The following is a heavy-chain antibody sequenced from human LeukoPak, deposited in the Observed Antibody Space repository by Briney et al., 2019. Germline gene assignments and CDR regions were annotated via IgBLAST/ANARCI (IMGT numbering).Heavy chain of an antibody. J-gene: IGHJ3*02. CDR2: ISYDGSNK. Sequence: PGGSLRLSCAASGFTFSSYGMHWVRQAPGKGLEWVAVISYDGSNKYYADSVKGRFTISRDSSKNTLYLQMNSLRAEDTAVYYCAKHDSSTSRRRRTTIGAFDIWGQGTMVTVSS. CDR1: GFTFSSYG. CDR3: AKHDSSTSRRRRTTIGAFDI. D-gene: IGHD2-2*01. V-gene: IGHV3-30*18.